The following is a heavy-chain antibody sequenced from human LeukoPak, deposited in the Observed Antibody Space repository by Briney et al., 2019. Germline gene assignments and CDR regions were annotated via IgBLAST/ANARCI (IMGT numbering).Heavy chain of an antibody. D-gene: IGHD3-10*01. Sequence: PSETLSLTCTVSGGSISSYYWNWIRQSPGKGLEWIGYIYYSGSTIYNPSLKSRVTISIDTSKNQFSLKLSSLTAADTAVYYCARSLGSGSYYNWFDPWGQGTLVTVSS. CDR3: ARSLGSGSYYNWFDP. CDR1: GGSISSYY. V-gene: IGHV4-59*01. J-gene: IGHJ5*02. CDR2: IYYSGST.